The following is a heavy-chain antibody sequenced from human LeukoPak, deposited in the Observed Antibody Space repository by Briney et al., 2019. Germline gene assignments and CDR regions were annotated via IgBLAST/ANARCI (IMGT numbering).Heavy chain of an antibody. CDR3: AKGSIGDPGLSSFDY. CDR1: GFTFSTYS. Sequence: PGGSLRLSCAASGFTFSTYSMNWVRQAPGKGLERVSSISGSSSDIYYGESMKGRITISRDNAKNSLYLQMNSLRAEDTAVYYCAKGSIGDPGLSSFDYWGQGTLVTVSS. CDR2: ISGSSSDI. V-gene: IGHV3-21*01. D-gene: IGHD4-17*01. J-gene: IGHJ4*02.